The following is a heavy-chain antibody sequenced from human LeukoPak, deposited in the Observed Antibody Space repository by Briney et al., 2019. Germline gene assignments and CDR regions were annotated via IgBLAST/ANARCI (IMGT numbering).Heavy chain of an antibody. J-gene: IGHJ6*04. CDR1: GGTFSSYA. D-gene: IGHD3-10*01. V-gene: IGHV1-69*13. Sequence: ASVKVSCKASGGTFSSYAISWVRQAPGQGLGWMGGIIPIFGTANYAQKFQGRVTITADESASTAYMELSSLRSEDTAVYYCARAPTMVRGVIIIPLYGMDVWGKGTTVTVSS. CDR3: ARAPTMVRGVIIIPLYGMDV. CDR2: IIPIFGTA.